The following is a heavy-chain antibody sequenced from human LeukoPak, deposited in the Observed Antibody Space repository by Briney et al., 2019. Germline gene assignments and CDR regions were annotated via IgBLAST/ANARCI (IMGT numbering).Heavy chain of an antibody. V-gene: IGHV1-46*01. Sequence: VSVKVSCKASGYTFTSYYMHWVRQAPGQGLEWMGIINPSGGSTSYAQKFQGRVTMTRDTSTSTVYMELSSLRSEDTAVYYCARDTLSYSSGWYVKDWFDPWGQGTLVTVSS. CDR3: ARDTLSYSSGWYVKDWFDP. CDR1: GYTFTSYY. J-gene: IGHJ5*02. D-gene: IGHD6-19*01. CDR2: INPSGGST.